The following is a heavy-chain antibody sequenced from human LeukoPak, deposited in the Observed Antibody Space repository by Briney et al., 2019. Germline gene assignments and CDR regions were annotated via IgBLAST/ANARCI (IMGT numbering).Heavy chain of an antibody. J-gene: IGHJ4*02. CDR2: ASGTDGRT. CDR1: GFTFSSSA. D-gene: IGHD2-15*01. Sequence: GGSLRLSCAASGFTFSSSAMSWVRQAPGKGLEWVSTASGTDGRTYYADSVKGRFAISSDNSKNTLFLQMNSLGAEDTAVYYCASRGGQSSFDDWGQGTLVTVSS. V-gene: IGHV3-23*01. CDR3: ASRGGQSSFDD.